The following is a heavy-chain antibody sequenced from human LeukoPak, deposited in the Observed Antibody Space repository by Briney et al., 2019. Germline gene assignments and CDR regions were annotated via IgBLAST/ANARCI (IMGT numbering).Heavy chain of an antibody. CDR2: INSDGSST. V-gene: IGHV3-74*01. D-gene: IGHD2-2*01. Sequence: GGSLRLSCAASGFTFSSYWMHWVRQAPGKGLVWVSRINSDGSSTSYADSVKGRFTISRDNAKNTLYLQMSSLRAEDTAVYYCARGCSSTSCHVRSDYWGQGTLVTVPS. J-gene: IGHJ4*02. CDR1: GFTFSSYW. CDR3: ARGCSSTSCHVRSDY.